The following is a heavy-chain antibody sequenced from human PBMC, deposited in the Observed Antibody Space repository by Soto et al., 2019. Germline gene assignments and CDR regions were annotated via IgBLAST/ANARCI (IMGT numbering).Heavy chain of an antibody. CDR1: GFTFSSYG. CDR2: ISYDGSNK. Sequence: PGGSLRLSCAASGFTFSSYGMHWVRQAPGKGLEWVAVISYDGSNKYYADSVKGRFTISRDNSKNTLYLQMNSLRAEDTAVYYCAKLMSYRDTATLFYYYYGMDVWGQGTTVTVSS. CDR3: AKLMSYRDTATLFYYYYGMDV. J-gene: IGHJ6*02. V-gene: IGHV3-30*18. D-gene: IGHD5-18*01.